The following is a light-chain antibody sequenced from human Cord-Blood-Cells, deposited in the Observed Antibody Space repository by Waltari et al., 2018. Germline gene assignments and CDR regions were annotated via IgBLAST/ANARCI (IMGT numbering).Light chain of an antibody. J-gene: IGLJ3*02. Sequence: QSALTQPASVSGSPGQSITISCTGPSRDVGRYNIVSWYQQHPGKAPKLMIYEGSKRPSGVSNRFSGSKSGNTASLTISGLQAEDEADYYCCSYAGSSTFWVFGGGTKLTVL. CDR2: EGS. CDR3: CSYAGSSTFWV. CDR1: SRDVGRYNI. V-gene: IGLV2-23*01.